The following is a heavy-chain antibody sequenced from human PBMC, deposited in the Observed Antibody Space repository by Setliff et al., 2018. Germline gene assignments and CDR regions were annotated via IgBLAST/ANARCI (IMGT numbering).Heavy chain of an antibody. CDR1: GDSINSGTYY. CDR3: ARGRGLEWLPESWFDP. D-gene: IGHD3-3*01. J-gene: IGHJ5*02. V-gene: IGHV4-61*02. Sequence: NPSETLSLTCSVSGDSINSGTYYWSWFRQSAGKGLEWIGRIYTGGSTNYNPSLKSRVTISLGTSKNHFSLTLTSVTAADTAVYYCARGRGLEWLPESWFDPWGQGTLVTVSS. CDR2: IYTGGST.